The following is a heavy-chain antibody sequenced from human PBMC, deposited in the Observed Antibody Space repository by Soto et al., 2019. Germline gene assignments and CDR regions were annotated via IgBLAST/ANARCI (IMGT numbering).Heavy chain of an antibody. V-gene: IGHV4-39*01. CDR3: ARLLGSPSYYYYGMDV. D-gene: IGHD3-10*01. J-gene: IGHJ6*02. CDR1: GGSISSSSYY. Sequence: SETLSLTCTVSGGSISSSSYYWGWIRHPPGKGLEWIGSIYYSGSTYYNPSLKSRVTISVDTSKNQFSLKLSSVTAADTAVYYCARLLGSPSYYYYGMDVWGQGTTVTVSS. CDR2: IYYSGST.